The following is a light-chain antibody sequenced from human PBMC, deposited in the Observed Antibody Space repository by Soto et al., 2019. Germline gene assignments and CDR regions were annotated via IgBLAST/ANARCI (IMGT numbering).Light chain of an antibody. Sequence: IQLTQSPSSLSGYVGDRVTITCRASQGISSYLAWYQQKPGKAPKLLIYAASTLQSGVPSRFSGSGSGTDFTLAISSLQPEYFATYYCQLLNSSPALTFGGGTKGEIK. CDR1: QGISSY. V-gene: IGKV1-9*01. J-gene: IGKJ4*01. CDR3: QLLNSSPALT. CDR2: AAS.